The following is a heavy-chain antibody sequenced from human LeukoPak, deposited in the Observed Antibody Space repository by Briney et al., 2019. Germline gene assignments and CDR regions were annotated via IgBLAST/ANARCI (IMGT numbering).Heavy chain of an antibody. CDR3: ARGSGDYHYYYYGMDV. CDR1: VGSIRSYY. V-gene: IGHV4-59*01. Sequence: PSETLSLTCTLSVGSIRSYYWSWIREPPGKGLGCIGYISYSGSTNYNPSLKSRVTISVDTSKNQFSLKLSSVTAADTAVYYCARGSGDYHYYYYGMDVWGQGTTVTVSS. J-gene: IGHJ6*02. CDR2: ISYSGST. D-gene: IGHD4-17*01.